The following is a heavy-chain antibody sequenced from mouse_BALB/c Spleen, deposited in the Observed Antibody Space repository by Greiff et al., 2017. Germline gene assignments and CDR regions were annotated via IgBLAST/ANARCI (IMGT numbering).Heavy chain of an antibody. CDR1: GYAFTNYL. D-gene: IGHD2-1*01. V-gene: IGHV1-54*01. J-gene: IGHJ2*01. CDR3: ARSNGNYFFDY. Sequence: QVHVKQSGAELVRPGTSVKVSCKASGYAFTNYLIEWVKQRPGQGLEWIGVINPGSGGTNYNEKFKGKATLTADKSSSTAYMQLSSLTSDDSAVYFCARSNGNYFFDYWGQGTTLTVSS. CDR2: INPGSGGT.